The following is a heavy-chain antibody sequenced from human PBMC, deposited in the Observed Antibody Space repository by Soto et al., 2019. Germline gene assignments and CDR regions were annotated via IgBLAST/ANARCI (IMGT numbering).Heavy chain of an antibody. J-gene: IGHJ5*02. D-gene: IGHD6-19*01. V-gene: IGHV1-18*04. CDR3: ARYIAVPGKVWFDP. CDR2: ISAYNGNT. Sequence: ASVKVSCKASGYTFTSYGISWVRQAPGQGLEWMGWISAYNGNTNYAQKLQGRVTMTTDTSTSTAYMELRSLRSDDTAVYYCARYIAVPGKVWFDPFGQGTLVTLCS. CDR1: GYTFTSYG.